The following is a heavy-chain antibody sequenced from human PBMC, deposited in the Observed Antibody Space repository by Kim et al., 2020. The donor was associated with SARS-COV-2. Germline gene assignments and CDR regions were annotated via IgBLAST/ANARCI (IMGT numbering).Heavy chain of an antibody. CDR1: GFTFSSYG. J-gene: IGHJ6*02. CDR3: AKLITIFGVVNPVDYGMDV. Sequence: GGSLRLSCAASGFTFSSYGMHWVRQAPGKGLEWVAVISYDGSNKYYADSVKGRFTISRDNSKNTLYLQMNSLRAEDTAVYYCAKLITIFGVVNPVDYGMDVWGQGTTVTVSS. CDR2: ISYDGSNK. V-gene: IGHV3-30*18. D-gene: IGHD3-3*01.